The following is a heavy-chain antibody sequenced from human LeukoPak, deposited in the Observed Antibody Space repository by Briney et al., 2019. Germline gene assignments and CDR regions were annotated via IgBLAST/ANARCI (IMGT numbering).Heavy chain of an antibody. CDR1: GYTFTSYA. CDR2: INAGNGNT. CDR3: ARSIVVVPVEFDP. J-gene: IGHJ5*02. V-gene: IGHV1-3*01. D-gene: IGHD2-2*01. Sequence: AAVKVSCEASGYTFTSYAMHWVRQAPGQRLEWMGWINAGNGNTKYSQKFQGRVTITRDTSASTAYMELSSLRSEDTAVYYCARSIVVVPVEFDPWGQGTLVTVSS.